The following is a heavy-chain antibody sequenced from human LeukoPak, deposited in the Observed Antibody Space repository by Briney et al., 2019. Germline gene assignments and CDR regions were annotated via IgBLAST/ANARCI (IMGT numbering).Heavy chain of an antibody. V-gene: IGHV4-59*01. CDR1: GGSISSYY. CDR3: ARGNWKCARNFDY. J-gene: IGHJ4*02. Sequence: SETLSLTCTVSGGSISSYYWRWIRQPPGKGLEWIGYIYYSGSTNYNPSLKSRVTISVDTSKNQFSLKLSSVTAADTAVYYCARGNWKCARNFDYWGQGTLVTVSS. D-gene: IGHD1-1*01. CDR2: IYYSGST.